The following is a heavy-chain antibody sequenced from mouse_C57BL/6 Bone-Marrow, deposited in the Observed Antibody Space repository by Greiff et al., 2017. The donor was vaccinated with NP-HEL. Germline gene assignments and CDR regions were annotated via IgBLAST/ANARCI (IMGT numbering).Heavy chain of an antibody. Sequence: EVQGVESGGGLVQPGGSLKLSCAASGFTFSDYYMYWVRQTPEKRLEWVAYISNGGGSPYYPDTVKGRFTISRDNAKNTLYLQMSRLKSEDTAMYYCARHRHYYGTSYWYFDVWGTGTTVTVSS. CDR1: GFTFSDYY. D-gene: IGHD1-1*01. J-gene: IGHJ1*03. CDR3: ARHRHYYGTSYWYFDV. V-gene: IGHV5-12*01. CDR2: ISNGGGSP.